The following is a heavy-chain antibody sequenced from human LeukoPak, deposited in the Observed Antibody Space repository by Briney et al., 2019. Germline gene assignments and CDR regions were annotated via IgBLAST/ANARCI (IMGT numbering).Heavy chain of an antibody. V-gene: IGHV1-2*02. CDR3: ALEEVADTGWFDP. CDR1: GYTFTGYY. J-gene: IGHJ5*02. D-gene: IGHD5-12*01. CDR2: INPNSGGT. Sequence: GASVKVSCKASGYTFTGYYMHWVRQAPGQGLEWMGWINPNSGGTNYAQKFQGRVTMTRDTSISTAYMELSRLRSDDTAVYYCALEEVADTGWFDPWGQGTLVTVSS.